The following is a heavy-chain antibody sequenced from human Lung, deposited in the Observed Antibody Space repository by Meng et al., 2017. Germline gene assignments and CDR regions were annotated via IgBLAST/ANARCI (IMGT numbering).Heavy chain of an antibody. CDR1: GYTFTGYS. CDR2: INPNSGVT. V-gene: IGHV1-2*06. CDR3: AKALGWGSSPDY. D-gene: IGHD2-21*01. Sequence: QVQLVQSGAEVKKTGASVKVSCKASGYTFTGYSIHWVRQAPGPGLEWMGRINPNSGVTNYAQKFEGRVTMTRDTSISTAYMELSRLRSDDTAVYYCAKALGWGSSPDYWGQGILVTVSS. J-gene: IGHJ4*02.